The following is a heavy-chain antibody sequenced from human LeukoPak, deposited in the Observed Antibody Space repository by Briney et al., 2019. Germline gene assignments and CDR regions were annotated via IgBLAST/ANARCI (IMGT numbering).Heavy chain of an antibody. CDR1: GFTFSDYH. CDR2: ISSSSTHI. CDR3: ARDPRTLYSGTEDV. D-gene: IGHD1-26*01. J-gene: IGHJ6*02. Sequence: GGSLRLSCVASGFTFSDYHINWVRQAPGKGLEWVSSISSSSTHIYYADSVKGRFTISGDNAKNSLYLQMNSLRAEDTAVYYCARDPRTLYSGTEDVWGQGTTVTVSS. V-gene: IGHV3-21*01.